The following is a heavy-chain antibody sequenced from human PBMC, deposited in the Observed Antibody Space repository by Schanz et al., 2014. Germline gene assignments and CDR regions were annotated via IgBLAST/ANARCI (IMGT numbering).Heavy chain of an antibody. D-gene: IGHD3-10*01. CDR1: GFTFSDYY. J-gene: IGHJ4*02. Sequence: VQLVESGGGLVKPGGSLRLSCAASGFTFSDYYMTWMRQAPGKGLEWVSVIYSGGSTYYADSVKGRFSVSGDNSKNTLYFQLNSLRAEDTAVYYCARGGRDGIRASNYFDSWGQGTLVVVSS. CDR3: ARGGRDGIRASNYFDS. V-gene: IGHV3-66*01. CDR2: IYSGGST.